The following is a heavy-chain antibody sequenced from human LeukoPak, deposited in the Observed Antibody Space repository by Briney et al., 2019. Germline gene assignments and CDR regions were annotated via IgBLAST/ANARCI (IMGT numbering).Heavy chain of an antibody. CDR3: AREYYDILTGLGYYYYGMDV. CDR1: GYTFTGYY. V-gene: IGHV1-2*02. D-gene: IGHD3-9*01. CDR2: INPNSGGT. Sequence: ASVKASCKASGYTFTGYYMHWVRQAPGQRLEWMGWINPNSGGTNYAQKFQGRVTMTRDTSISTAYMELSRLRSDDTAVYYCAREYYDILTGLGYYYYGMDVWGQGTTVTVSS. J-gene: IGHJ6*02.